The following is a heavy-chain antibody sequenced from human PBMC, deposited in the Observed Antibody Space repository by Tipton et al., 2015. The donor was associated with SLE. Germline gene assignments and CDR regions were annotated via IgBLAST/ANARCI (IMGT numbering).Heavy chain of an antibody. J-gene: IGHJ4*02. V-gene: IGHV3-9*01. D-gene: IGHD2-2*01. CDR1: GFTFDEYA. Sequence: SLRLSCAASGFTFDEYAMHWVRQAPGKGLEWVSGISWRSRSVGYADSVKGRFTISRDNAKNYLYLEMSSLRAEDTALYYCAKDRGGGYSSSWFKGGFDYWGQGTLVTVSS. CDR2: ISWRSRSV. CDR3: AKDRGGGYSSSWFKGGFDY.